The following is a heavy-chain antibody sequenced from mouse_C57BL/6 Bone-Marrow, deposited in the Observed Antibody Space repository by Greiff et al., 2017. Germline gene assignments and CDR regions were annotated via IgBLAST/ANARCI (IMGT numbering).Heavy chain of an antibody. J-gene: IGHJ3*01. Sequence: QVQLQQPGAELVKPGASVKLSCKASGYTFTSYWMQWVKQRPGQGLEWIGEIDPSDSCTNYNQKFKGKATLTVDTSSSTAYMQLSSLTSEDSAVYCCTSSRAWFAYWGQGPLATVSA. V-gene: IGHV1-50*01. D-gene: IGHD1-1*01. CDR3: TSSRAWFAY. CDR1: GYTFTSYW. CDR2: IDPSDSCT.